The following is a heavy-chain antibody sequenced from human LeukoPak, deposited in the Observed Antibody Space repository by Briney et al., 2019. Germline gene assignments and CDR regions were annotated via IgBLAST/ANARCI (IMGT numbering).Heavy chain of an antibody. CDR3: AAGPRGYSYGPTRFDY. Sequence: ASVKVSCKASGGTFSSYAISWMRQAPGQGLEWMGGIIPIFGTANYAQKFQGRVTITADESTSTAYMELSSLRSEDTAVYYCAAGPRGYSYGPTRFDYWGQGTLVTVSS. J-gene: IGHJ4*02. CDR2: IIPIFGTA. V-gene: IGHV1-69*13. CDR1: GGTFSSYA. D-gene: IGHD5-18*01.